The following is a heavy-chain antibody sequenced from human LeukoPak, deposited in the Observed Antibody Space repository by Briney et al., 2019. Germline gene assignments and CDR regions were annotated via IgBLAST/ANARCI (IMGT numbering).Heavy chain of an antibody. CDR2: IYYSGST. D-gene: IGHD3-10*01. CDR3: ARGTRFGEFYNWFRSYTLFDP. Sequence: NPSETLSLTCAVSGGSISSSNWWSWVRQPPGKGLEWIGEIYYSGSTYYNPSLKSRVTISVDTSKNQFSLKLSSVTAADTAVYYCARGTRFGEFYNWFRSYTLFDPWGQGTLVTVSS. CDR1: GGSISSSNW. V-gene: IGHV4-4*02. J-gene: IGHJ5*02.